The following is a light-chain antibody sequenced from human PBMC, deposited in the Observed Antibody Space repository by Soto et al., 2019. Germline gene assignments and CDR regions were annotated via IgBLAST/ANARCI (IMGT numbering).Light chain of an antibody. CDR1: SSDVGGYNY. CDR3: CSYAGSYTYV. CDR2: DVS. J-gene: IGLJ1*01. Sequence: QSALTQPRSVSGSPGQSVAISCTGTSSDVGGYNYVSWYQQHPGKAPKLMIYDVSKRPSGVPDRFSGSKSGNTASLTISGLQADDEADYYYCSYAGSYTYVFGTGTKVTVL. V-gene: IGLV2-11*01.